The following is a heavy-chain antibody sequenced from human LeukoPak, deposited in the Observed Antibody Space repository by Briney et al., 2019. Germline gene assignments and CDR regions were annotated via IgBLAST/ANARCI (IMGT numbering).Heavy chain of an antibody. CDR1: GFTLRNYG. CDR2: IWYDGSNK. CDR3: ARDRSVRYFDL. V-gene: IGHV3-33*01. J-gene: IGHJ2*01. D-gene: IGHD3-3*01. Sequence: GGSLRLSCAASGFTLRNYGMHWVRQAPGKGLEWVAVIWYDGSNKYYADSVKGRFTMSRDNSKNTLFLQMNSLRVDDTAVYYCARDRSVRYFDLWGRGTLVTVSS.